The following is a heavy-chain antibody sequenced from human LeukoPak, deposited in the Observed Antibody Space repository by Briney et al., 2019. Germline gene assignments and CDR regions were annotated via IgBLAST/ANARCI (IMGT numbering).Heavy chain of an antibody. Sequence: SQTLSLTCTVSARSISRYYWSWIRQPPGKGLEWIGYIYYSGSTNYNPSLKSRVTISVDTSKSQFSLKLSSVTAADTAVYYCARHREPYNWFDPWGQGTLVAVSS. J-gene: IGHJ5*02. CDR1: ARSISRYY. CDR3: ARHREPYNWFDP. V-gene: IGHV4-59*08. CDR2: IYYSGST. D-gene: IGHD1-14*01.